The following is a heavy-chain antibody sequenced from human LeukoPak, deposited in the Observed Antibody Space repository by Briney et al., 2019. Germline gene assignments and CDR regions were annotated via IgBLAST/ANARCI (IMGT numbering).Heavy chain of an antibody. CDR2: ISSSSSYI. Sequence: GGSLRLSCAASGFTFDDYAMNWVRQAPGKGLEWVSSISSSSSYIYYADSVKGRFTISRDNAKNSLYLQMNSLRAEDTAVYYCARLVGGYSSGYQIIQNWFDPWGQGTLVTVSS. J-gene: IGHJ5*02. CDR3: ARLVGGYSSGYQIIQNWFDP. D-gene: IGHD3-22*01. CDR1: GFTFDDYA. V-gene: IGHV3-21*01.